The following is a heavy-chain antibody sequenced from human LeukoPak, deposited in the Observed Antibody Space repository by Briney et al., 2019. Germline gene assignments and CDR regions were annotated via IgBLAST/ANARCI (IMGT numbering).Heavy chain of an antibody. Sequence: GGSLRLSCAASGFTFSSYDMSWVPQAPGKGREWVSDISGSGGSKYYADSVKGRFTISRDNSKNTLYLQMNSLRAEDTAVYYCAKGCVSVTCSEGRWFDSWGQGTLVTVSS. CDR3: AKGCVSVTCSEGRWFDS. CDR2: ISGSGGSK. V-gene: IGHV3-23*01. CDR1: GFTFSSYD. J-gene: IGHJ5*01. D-gene: IGHD5/OR15-5a*01.